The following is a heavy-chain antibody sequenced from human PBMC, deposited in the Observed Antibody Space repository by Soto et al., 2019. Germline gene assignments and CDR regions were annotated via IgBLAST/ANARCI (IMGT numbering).Heavy chain of an antibody. CDR1: GFSFSSYA. J-gene: IGHJ3*02. CDR2: ISSSSSYI. D-gene: IGHD6-13*01. Sequence: PGGSLRLSCTASGFSFSSYAMYWFRQPPGKGLEWVSSISSSSSYIHYADSVKGRFTISRDNARQSLYLQMNSLRAEDTAVYYCATERYSTTWHDAFDIWGQGTMVTVSS. V-gene: IGHV3-21*01. CDR3: ATERYSTTWHDAFDI.